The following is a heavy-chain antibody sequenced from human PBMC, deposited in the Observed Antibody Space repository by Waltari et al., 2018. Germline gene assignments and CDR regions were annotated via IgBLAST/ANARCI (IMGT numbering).Heavy chain of an antibody. D-gene: IGHD3-9*01. V-gene: IGHV1-18*01. Sequence: QVQLVQSGAEVKKPGASVKVSCKASGYTFTSYGISWVRQAPGQGLEWMGWISAYNGNTNDAQKLQGRVTRTTDTSTSKAYMELRSLRSDDTAVYYCAGSDDYDILTGYRFDYWGQGTLVTVSS. CDR1: GYTFTSYG. J-gene: IGHJ4*02. CDR3: AGSDDYDILTGYRFDY. CDR2: ISAYNGNT.